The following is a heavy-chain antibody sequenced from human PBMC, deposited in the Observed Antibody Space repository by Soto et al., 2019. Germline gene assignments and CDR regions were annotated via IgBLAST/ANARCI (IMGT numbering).Heavy chain of an antibody. CDR1: GFTFSSYW. CDR3: ARQTRAPES. J-gene: IGHJ5*02. V-gene: IGHV3-7*03. CDR2: IKQDGSEK. D-gene: IGHD3-10*01. Sequence: EVQLVESGGGLVQPGGSMRLSCAASGFTFSSYWMTWVRQAPGKGLECVANIKQDGSEKYYVDSVKGRFTISRDNAKNSLYLQMNSLRAEDTAVYYCARQTRAPESWGQGTLVTVSS.